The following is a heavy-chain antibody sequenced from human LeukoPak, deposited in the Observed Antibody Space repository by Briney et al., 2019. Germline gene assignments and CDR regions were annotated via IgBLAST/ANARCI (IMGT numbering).Heavy chain of an antibody. CDR1: GFTFSSYS. CDR3: AKDRNQWLVTYYFDY. CDR2: ISGSGGST. J-gene: IGHJ4*02. D-gene: IGHD6-19*01. Sequence: GGSLRLSCAASGFTFSSYSMMWVRQAPGKGLEWVSAISGSGGSTYYADSVKGRFTISRDNSKNTLYLQMNSLRAEDTAVYYCAKDRNQWLVTYYFDYWGQGTLVTVSS. V-gene: IGHV3-23*01.